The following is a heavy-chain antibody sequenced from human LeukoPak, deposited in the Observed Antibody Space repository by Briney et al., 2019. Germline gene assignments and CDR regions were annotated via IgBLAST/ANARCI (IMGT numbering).Heavy chain of an antibody. CDR1: GGSVSSGAYS. J-gene: IGHJ5*02. V-gene: IGHV4-31*03. Sequence: SETLSLTCTVSGGSVSSGAYSWTWIRQHPGKGLEWIGYIYYSGSTNYNPSLKSRVTISVDTSKNQFSLKLSSVTAADSAVYYCARRRRGYCSSTSCRNWFDPWGQGTLVTVSS. CDR3: ARRRRGYCSSTSCRNWFDP. CDR2: IYYSGST. D-gene: IGHD2-2*01.